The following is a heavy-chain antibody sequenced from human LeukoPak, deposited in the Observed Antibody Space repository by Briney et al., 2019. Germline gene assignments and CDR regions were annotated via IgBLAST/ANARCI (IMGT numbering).Heavy chain of an antibody. CDR2: IYYSGST. CDR1: CSPISNYY. V-gene: IGHV4-59*12. D-gene: IGHD3-10*01. Sequence: SETLSLTCTVSCSPISNYYWSWIRQPPVKGLEWIWYIYYSGSTNYNPSLKSRVTISVDTSKNQFSLKLSSVTAADTAVYYCATDGMVRGPDAWFDSWGQGTLVTVSS. J-gene: IGHJ5*01. CDR3: ATDGMVRGPDAWFDS.